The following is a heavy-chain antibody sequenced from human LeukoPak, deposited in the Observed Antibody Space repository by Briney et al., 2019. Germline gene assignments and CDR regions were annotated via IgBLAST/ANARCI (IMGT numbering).Heavy chain of an antibody. Sequence: SETLSLTCTVSGASISSTGYYWGWIRQSPGKRLGWIGSLFNSGVTYYSPSLKSRVSTSVDTSNNHFSLRLTSLTAADTAIYYCARHRVASAYSSFDYWGQGTLVTVSS. J-gene: IGHJ4*02. CDR2: LFNSGVT. CDR3: ARHRVASAYSSFDY. V-gene: IGHV4-39*01. CDR1: GASISSTGYY. D-gene: IGHD2-15*01.